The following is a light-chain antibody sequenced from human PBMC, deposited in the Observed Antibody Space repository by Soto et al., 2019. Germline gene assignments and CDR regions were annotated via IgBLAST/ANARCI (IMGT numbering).Light chain of an antibody. CDR1: QSVSSY. V-gene: IGKV3-11*01. CDR3: PQRCEWAPLT. J-gene: IGKJ4*01. Sequence: EIVLTQSPATLSLSPGERATLSCRASQSVSSYLAWYQQKPGQAPRLLIYDASTRATGIPARFSGSGSGTDFTLTISSLEPGDVAVYYCPQRCEWAPLTFGGGTKVEIK. CDR2: DAS.